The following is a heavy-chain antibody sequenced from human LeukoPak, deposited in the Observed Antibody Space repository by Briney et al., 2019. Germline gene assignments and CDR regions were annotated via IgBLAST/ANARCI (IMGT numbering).Heavy chain of an antibody. V-gene: IGHV1-2*02. CDR1: GYTFIGYY. J-gene: IGHJ5*02. CDR2: INPNSGGI. D-gene: IGHD2-21*02. CDR3: AKVPASAWVVVTAIRAWSAP. Sequence: SVKVSCKASGYTFIGYYMHWVRQAPGKGLEWMGWINPNSGGINYAQKFQGRVTMTSDTAISTAYMEMNSLRSDDTAVYYCAKVPASAWVVVTAIRAWSAPWGQGTLVTVSS.